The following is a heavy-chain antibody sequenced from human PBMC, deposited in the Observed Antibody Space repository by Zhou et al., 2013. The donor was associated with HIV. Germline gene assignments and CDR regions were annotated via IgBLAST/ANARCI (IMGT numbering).Heavy chain of an antibody. CDR3: ARGLSATWSGGGFFYMDV. V-gene: IGHV1-69*05. Sequence: QVRLAQSGAQLKKPGSSVKVSCTASGGTFSNFPISWVRQVPGQGLEWMGGIIPIFGTANYAQRVQGRVTVTTDTSTSTAYMELRSLRSDDTAVYYCARGLSATWSGGGFFYMDVWGQGTTVTGLL. D-gene: IGHD2-15*01. CDR2: IIPIFGTA. CDR1: GGTFSNFP. J-gene: IGHJ6*03.